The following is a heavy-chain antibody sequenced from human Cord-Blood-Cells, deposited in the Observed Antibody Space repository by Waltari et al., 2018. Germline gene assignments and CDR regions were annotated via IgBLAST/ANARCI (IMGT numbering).Heavy chain of an antibody. CDR1: GGTFSSYA. CDR3: ARGSGYCTNGVCNWFDP. J-gene: IGHJ5*02. V-gene: IGHV1-69*09. D-gene: IGHD2-8*01. CDR2: IIPILGIA. Sequence: QVQLVQSGAEVKQPGSSVKVSCKASGGTFSSYALSWARQAPGRGLEWMGRIIPILGIANYAQKFQGRVTITADKSTSTAYMELSSLRSEDTAVYYCARGSGYCTNGVCNWFDPWGQGTLVTVSS.